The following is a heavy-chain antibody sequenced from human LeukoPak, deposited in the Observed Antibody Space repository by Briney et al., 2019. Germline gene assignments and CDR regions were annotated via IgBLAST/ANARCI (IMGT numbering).Heavy chain of an antibody. V-gene: IGHV1-69*05. CDR2: IIPIFGTA. J-gene: IGHJ4*02. CDR1: GYTFTSYA. Sequence: SVKVSCKASGYTFTSYAISWVRQAPGQGLEWMGGIIPIFGTANYAQKFQGRVTITTDESTSTAYMELSSLRSEDTAVYYCARDRGSSGPASGGYFDYWGQGTLVTVSS. CDR3: ARDRGSSGPASGGYFDY. D-gene: IGHD6-19*01.